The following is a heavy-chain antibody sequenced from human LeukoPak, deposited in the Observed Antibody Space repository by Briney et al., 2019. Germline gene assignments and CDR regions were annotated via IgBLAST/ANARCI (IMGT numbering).Heavy chain of an antibody. V-gene: IGHV3-7*01. J-gene: IGHJ6*03. CDR1: GFTFSSYW. CDR2: IKQDGSEK. CDR3: ARDYRPSYDFWSGYYNHYYYYMDV. Sequence: GGSLRLSCAASGFTFSSYWMSWVRQAPGKGLEWVANIKQDGSEKYYVDSVKDRFTISRDNAKNSLYLQMNSLRAEDTAVYYCARDYRPSYDFWSGYYNHYYYYMDVWGKGTTVTVSS. D-gene: IGHD3-3*01.